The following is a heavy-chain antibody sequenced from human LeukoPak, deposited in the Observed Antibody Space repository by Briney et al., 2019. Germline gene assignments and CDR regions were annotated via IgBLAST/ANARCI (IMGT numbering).Heavy chain of an antibody. CDR1: VYIFNKYY. Sequence: ASVEVSCKASVYIFNKYYMHWVRQAPGQGLEWMGWINPNSAGTKYLQQFQGRVTMTRDTSISTAYLELTSLRSDDTAAYYRASARACDKDAFDLWGQGTMVIVSS. CDR2: INPNSAGT. D-gene: IGHD2-21*01. V-gene: IGHV1-2*02. J-gene: IGHJ3*01. CDR3: ASARACDKDAFDL.